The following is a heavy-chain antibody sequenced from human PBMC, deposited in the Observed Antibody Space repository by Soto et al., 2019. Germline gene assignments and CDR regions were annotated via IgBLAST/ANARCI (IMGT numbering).Heavy chain of an antibody. V-gene: IGHV3-30*04. D-gene: IGHD6-6*01. CDR2: ITRDGYNK. CDR1: GFIFKNYA. J-gene: IGHJ4*02. CDR3: TKSSGGSSSVGMDY. Sequence: GGSLRLSCAVSGFIFKNYALNWVRQAPGKGLEWVASITRDGYNKYYADSVKGRFTISRDNSKNTLSLQMTALRVEDSSVYYCTKSSGGSSSVGMDYWGPGTQVTVSS.